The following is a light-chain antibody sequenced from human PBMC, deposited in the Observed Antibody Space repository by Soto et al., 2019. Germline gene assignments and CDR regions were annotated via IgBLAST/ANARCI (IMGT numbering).Light chain of an antibody. CDR3: QQYTNWPPWT. CDR1: QTVSIN. CDR2: GAS. V-gene: IGKV3-15*01. J-gene: IGKJ1*01. Sequence: EIVVTQSPATLSVSPGERATLSCRASQTVSINLAWYQQKPGQGPRLLIYGASTRATGIPARFSGSGSGTEFTLTINSLQPEDFAIYYCQQYTNWPPWTFGQGTKVEIK.